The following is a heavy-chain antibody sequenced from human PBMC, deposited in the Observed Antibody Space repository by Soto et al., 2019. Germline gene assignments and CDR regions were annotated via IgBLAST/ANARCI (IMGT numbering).Heavy chain of an antibody. CDR2: IYYSGST. J-gene: IGHJ5*02. CDR1: GGSISSSSYY. CDR3: ARRHCSGGRCYSRWGFDP. D-gene: IGHD2-15*01. V-gene: IGHV4-39*01. Sequence: QLQLQESGPGLVKPSETLSLTCTVSGGSISSSSYYWGWIRQPPGKGLEWIGSIYYSGSTYYNPSLKSRVTISVDTSKNQFSLKLSSVTAADTAVYYCARRHCSGGRCYSRWGFDPWGQGTLVTVSS.